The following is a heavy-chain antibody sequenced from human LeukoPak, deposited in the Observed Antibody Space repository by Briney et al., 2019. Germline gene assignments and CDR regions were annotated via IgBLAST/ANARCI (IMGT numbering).Heavy chain of an antibody. Sequence: GGSLRLSCAASGFTFSSYWMSWVRQAPGKGLEGVAHIKQDGSEKYYVDSVKGRFTISRDNAENSLYLQMNSLRAEDTAVYYCARVVATIYYFDYWGQGTLVTVSS. J-gene: IGHJ4*02. CDR1: GFTFSSYW. CDR3: ARVVATIYYFDY. D-gene: IGHD5-12*01. CDR2: IKQDGSEK. V-gene: IGHV3-7*01.